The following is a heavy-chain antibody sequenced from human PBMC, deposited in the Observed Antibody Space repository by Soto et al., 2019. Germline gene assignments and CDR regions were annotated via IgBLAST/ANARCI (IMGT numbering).Heavy chain of an antibody. CDR1: DGSISSSY. J-gene: IGHJ3*02. V-gene: IGHV4-59*08. CDR2: IFYTGST. Sequence: PSETLSLTCTVSDGSISSSYWGWIRKPPGKCLEWICYIFYTGSTNYNPSLKSRVTISVDTSKNQFSLKLSSVTAADTAVYYCARFRYGDYFILHAFDIWGQGTMVTVSS. CDR3: ARFRYGDYFILHAFDI. D-gene: IGHD4-17*01.